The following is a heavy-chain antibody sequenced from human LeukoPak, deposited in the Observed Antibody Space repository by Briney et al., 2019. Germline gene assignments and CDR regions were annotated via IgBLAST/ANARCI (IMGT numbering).Heavy chain of an antibody. V-gene: IGHV3-11*04. D-gene: IGHD5-12*01. CDR1: EFTFSDYY. J-gene: IGHJ4*02. CDR3: ARDGRYSGHGDY. CDR2: ISDNSRTI. Sequence: GGSLRLSCAASEFTFSDYYMSWICQAPGKGLEWVSYISDNSRTIYYADSVKGRFTVSRDNAKNSLFLEMNSLRAEDTAVYYCARDGRYSGHGDYWGQGTLVTVSS.